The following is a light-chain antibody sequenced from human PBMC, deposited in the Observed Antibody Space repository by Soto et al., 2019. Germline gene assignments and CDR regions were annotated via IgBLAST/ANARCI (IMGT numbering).Light chain of an antibody. CDR3: KSYAGSNTDV. Sequence: QSALTQPASVSGSSGQSITISCTGSSSDVGSYNLVSWHQQHPGKAPKLIIYEGDKRPSGVSNRFFGSKSGITASLTISGLQAADEADYFCKSYAGSNTDVFGSGTKLTVL. CDR1: SSDVGSYNL. CDR2: EGD. V-gene: IGLV2-14*02. J-gene: IGLJ1*01.